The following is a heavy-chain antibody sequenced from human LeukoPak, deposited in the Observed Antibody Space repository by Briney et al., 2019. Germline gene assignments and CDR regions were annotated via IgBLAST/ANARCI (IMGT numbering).Heavy chain of an antibody. J-gene: IGHJ4*02. V-gene: IGHV3-7*01. D-gene: IGHD2-2*01. CDR3: ARDRIVVPAARYFEY. CDR2: IKQDGSEK. Sequence: PGGSLRLSCAASGFTFSSYWMSWVRLAPGKGLEWVANIKQDGSEKYYVDSVKGRFTISRDNAMNSLYLQLNSLGAEDTAVYYCARDRIVVPAARYFEYWGQGTLVTVSS. CDR1: GFTFSSYW.